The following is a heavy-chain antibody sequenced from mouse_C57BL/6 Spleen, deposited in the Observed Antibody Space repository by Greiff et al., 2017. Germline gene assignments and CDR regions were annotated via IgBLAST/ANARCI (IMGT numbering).Heavy chain of an antibody. CDR3: ARVEFSNHYYAMDY. D-gene: IGHD2-5*01. V-gene: IGHV1-18*01. Sequence: EVQLQQSGPELVKPGASVKIPCKASGYTFTDYNMDWVKQSHGKSLEWIGDINPNNGGTIYNQKFKGKATLTVDKSSSTAYMELRSLTSEDTAVYYCARVEFSNHYYAMDYWGQGTSVTVSS. CDR2: INPNNGGT. J-gene: IGHJ4*01. CDR1: GYTFTDYN.